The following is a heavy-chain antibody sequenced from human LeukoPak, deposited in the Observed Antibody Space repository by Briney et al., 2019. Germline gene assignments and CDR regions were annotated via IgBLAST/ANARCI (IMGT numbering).Heavy chain of an antibody. CDR2: ISGSGGSA. CDR1: GFTFSSYA. J-gene: IGHJ5*02. Sequence: GGSLRLSCAASGFTFSSYAMSWVRQAPGKGLEWVSTISGSGGSAYYADSVKGRFTISRDNSKNTLYLQMNSLRAEDTAVYYCAKGTAIFWFDPWGQGTLVTVSS. CDR3: AKGTAIFWFDP. D-gene: IGHD2-21*02. V-gene: IGHV3-23*01.